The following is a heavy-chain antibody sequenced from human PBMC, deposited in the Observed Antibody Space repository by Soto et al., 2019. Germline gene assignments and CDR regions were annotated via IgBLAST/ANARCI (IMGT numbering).Heavy chain of an antibody. J-gene: IGHJ4*01. Sequence: EVQLVESGGGLVQPGESLRLSCSASGFSVSDNYMSWLRQGPGKRLERVSIIYGGGTTQYADSVEGRFTLSRDDSKNIRYLQMHSPRAAHSGVYYCARAGPDCTTTSCHQMGSPFWRQGTLVTVSS. V-gene: IGHV3-66*01. CDR2: IYGGGTT. D-gene: IGHD2-2*01. CDR1: GFSVSDNY. CDR3: ARAGPDCTTTSCHQMGSPF.